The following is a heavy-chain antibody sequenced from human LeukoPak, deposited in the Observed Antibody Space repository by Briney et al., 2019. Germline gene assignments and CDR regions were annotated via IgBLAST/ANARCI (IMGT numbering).Heavy chain of an antibody. CDR2: ITAYNGNT. CDR1: GYTFSNYG. J-gene: IGHJ4*02. Sequence: ASVKVSCKASGYTFSNYGINWVRQAPGQGLEWMGWITAYNGNTNYAHEFQGRVSVTTDTSTSTAYMELRSLRSDDTAVYYCARERETYSNIFDCWGQGTLVTVSS. V-gene: IGHV1-18*01. CDR3: ARERETYSNIFDC. D-gene: IGHD1-26*01.